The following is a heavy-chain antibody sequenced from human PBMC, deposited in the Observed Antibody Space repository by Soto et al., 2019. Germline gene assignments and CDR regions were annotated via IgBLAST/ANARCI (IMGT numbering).Heavy chain of an antibody. J-gene: IGHJ4*02. Sequence: RLEWMGIINPSGGSTSYAQKFQGRVTMTRDTSTSTVYMELSSLRSEDTAVYYCARDCSRERPKHIAYLGQGTPVTGTS. D-gene: IGHD2-15*01. CDR3: ARDCSRERPKHIAY. V-gene: IGHV1-46*01. CDR2: INPSGGST.